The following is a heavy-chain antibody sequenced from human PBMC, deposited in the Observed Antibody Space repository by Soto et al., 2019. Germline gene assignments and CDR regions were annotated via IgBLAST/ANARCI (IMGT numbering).Heavy chain of an antibody. CDR2: ISGSGGST. CDR1: GFTFSSYA. D-gene: IGHD6-13*01. V-gene: IGHV3-23*01. CDR3: AKDIYSSSWFDAFDI. Sequence: PGGSLRLSCAAPGFTFSSYAMSWVRQAPGKGLEWVSAISGSGGSTYYADSVKGRFTISRDNSKNTLYLQMNSLRAEDTAVYYCAKDIYSSSWFDAFDIWGQGTMVTVSS. J-gene: IGHJ3*02.